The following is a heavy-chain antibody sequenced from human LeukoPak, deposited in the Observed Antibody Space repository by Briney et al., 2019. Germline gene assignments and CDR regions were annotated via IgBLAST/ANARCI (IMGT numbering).Heavy chain of an antibody. J-gene: IGHJ4*02. V-gene: IGHV4-4*02. D-gene: IGHD3-22*01. Sequence: SGTLSLTCAVSGGSVSSNNWWSWVRQPPGKGLEWIGEIYHSGSTNYNPSLKSRVTISVDNSKNQFSLKVTSVTAADTALYYCARNGYYSIDYWGQGTLVTVSS. CDR3: ARNGYYSIDY. CDR2: IYHSGST. CDR1: GGSVSSNNW.